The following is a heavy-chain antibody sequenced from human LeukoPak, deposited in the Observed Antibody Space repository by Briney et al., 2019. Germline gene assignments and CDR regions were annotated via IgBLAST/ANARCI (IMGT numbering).Heavy chain of an antibody. V-gene: IGHV1-2*02. CDR1: GYTFSGYY. D-gene: IGHD1-1*01. CDR2: INPNSGDT. J-gene: IGHJ5*02. CDR3: ARSTELAPGGPSWFDP. Sequence: ASVQVSCKASGYTFSGYYVHWVRQAPGQGLEWMGWINPNSGDTNYAQKFQGRLTMSRDTSISTANLELTRLRSDDTAVYYCARSTELAPGGPSWFDPWGQGTLVIVSS.